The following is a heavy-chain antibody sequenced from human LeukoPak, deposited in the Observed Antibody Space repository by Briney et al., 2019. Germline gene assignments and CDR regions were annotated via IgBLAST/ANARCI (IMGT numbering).Heavy chain of an antibody. V-gene: IGHV6-1*01. Sequence: SQTLSLTCAIPGDSVSINSAAWNWIRQSPSRGLEWLGRTYQRSKWYNDYAVSVKSRITINPDISKNQFSLQLNSVTPEDTAVYYCARSPSPYSSGWYFDYWGQGTLVTVSS. CDR2: TYQRSKWYN. D-gene: IGHD6-19*01. CDR3: ARSPSPYSSGWYFDY. CDR1: GDSVSINSAA. J-gene: IGHJ4*02.